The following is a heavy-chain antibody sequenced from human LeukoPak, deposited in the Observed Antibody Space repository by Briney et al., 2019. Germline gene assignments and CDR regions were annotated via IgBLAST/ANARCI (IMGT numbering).Heavy chain of an antibody. D-gene: IGHD2-21*02. J-gene: IGHJ3*02. CDR3: ARELVVTHGVRALDI. CDR2: ISGRGDTT. Sequence: PGGSLRLSCAASGFTFSTYAMHWVRQAPGKGLEYVSAISGRGDTTYYVDSVKGRFTISRDNSKNTMYLQMGSLGAEDMAVYYCARELVVTHGVRALDIWGQGTTVTVSS. CDR1: GFTFSTYA. V-gene: IGHV3-64*02.